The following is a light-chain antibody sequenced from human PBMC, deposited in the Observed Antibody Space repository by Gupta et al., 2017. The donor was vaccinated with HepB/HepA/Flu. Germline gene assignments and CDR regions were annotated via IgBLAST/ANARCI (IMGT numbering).Light chain of an antibody. Sequence: QSALTQPDSVSGSPGQSITISCAGTISDVGGYNYVSWYQQHPGKAPKLMIYDVSNRPSGISNRFSGSKSGNTASLTISGLQAEDEADYYCSSYTINSTKVFGGGTKVTVL. CDR3: SSYTINSTKV. CDR1: ISDVGGYNY. V-gene: IGLV2-14*03. J-gene: IGLJ3*02. CDR2: DVS.